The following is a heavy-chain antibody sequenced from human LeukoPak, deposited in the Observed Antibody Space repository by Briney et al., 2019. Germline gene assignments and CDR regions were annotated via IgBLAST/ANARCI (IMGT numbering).Heavy chain of an antibody. J-gene: IGHJ3*02. D-gene: IGHD6-13*01. V-gene: IGHV5-51*01. CDR3: ARRLAAANTDAFDI. Sequence: GESLKISCKGSGYSFTTYWIAWVRQMPGKGLEWMGLIYPGDSDTRYSPSFQGQVTISADKSISTAYLQWSSLKASDTAMYYCARRLAAANTDAFDIWGQGTMVTISS. CDR2: IYPGDSDT. CDR1: GYSFTTYW.